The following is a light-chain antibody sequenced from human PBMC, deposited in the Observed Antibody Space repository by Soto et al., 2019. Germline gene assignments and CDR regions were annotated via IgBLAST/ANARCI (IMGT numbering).Light chain of an antibody. CDR3: SSYTSSSTSVV. V-gene: IGLV2-14*01. Sequence: QSALTQPASVSGSPLQSITISCPGTSSDGGGYNYVSLYRQHPGKAPKLLIYDVSHPHSGVSNRFSCSKSGNTASLTISGLQAADEADYYCSSYTSSSTSVVFGGGTKLTVL. CDR2: DVS. J-gene: IGLJ2*01. CDR1: SSDGGGYNY.